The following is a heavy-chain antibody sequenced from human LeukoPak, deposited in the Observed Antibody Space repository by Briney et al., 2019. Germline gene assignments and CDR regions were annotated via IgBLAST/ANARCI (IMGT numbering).Heavy chain of an antibody. D-gene: IGHD1-26*01. CDR3: GKGIPGSYSGDY. V-gene: IGHV3-23*01. CDR1: GFTFSSYA. Sequence: PGGSLRLSCAASGFTFSSYAMSWVRQAPGKGLEWVSAISGSGGSTYYADSVKGRFTISRDNSKNTVYLQINSLRAEDTAVYFCGKGIPGSYSGDYWGQGILVTVSS. CDR2: ISGSGGST. J-gene: IGHJ4*02.